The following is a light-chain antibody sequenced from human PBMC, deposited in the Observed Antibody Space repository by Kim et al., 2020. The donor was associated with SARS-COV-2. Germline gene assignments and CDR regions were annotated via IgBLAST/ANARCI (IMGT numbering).Light chain of an antibody. V-gene: IGKV3-20*01. CDR3: QQYTTSPST. Sequence: ENVLTQSPGTLSLSPGERATLSCRASQTVGNNYLAWFQKKPGQPPRLLIYAASIRATDIPDRFSGSGSGTDFTLTLSRLEPEDSAVYYCQQYTTSPSTFGQRTRLESK. J-gene: IGKJ5*01. CDR1: QTVGNNY. CDR2: AAS.